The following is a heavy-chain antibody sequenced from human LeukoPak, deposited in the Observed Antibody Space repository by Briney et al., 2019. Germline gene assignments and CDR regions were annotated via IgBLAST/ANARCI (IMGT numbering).Heavy chain of an antibody. J-gene: IGHJ4*02. Sequence: PSETLSLTCTVSGGSISSGSYYWSWIRQPAGKGLEWIGRIYTSGSTNYNPSLKSRVTISVDTSKNQFSLKLGSVTAADTAVYYCARGTYYYDSSGRNPRLDYWGQGTLVTVSS. D-gene: IGHD3-22*01. CDR1: GGSISSGSYY. CDR2: IYTSGST. V-gene: IGHV4-61*02. CDR3: ARGTYYYDSSGRNPRLDY.